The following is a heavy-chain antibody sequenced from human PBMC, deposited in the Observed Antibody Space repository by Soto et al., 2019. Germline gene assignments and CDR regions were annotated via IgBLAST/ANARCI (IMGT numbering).Heavy chain of an antibody. D-gene: IGHD3-16*01. CDR1: GFTFSTYW. V-gene: IGHV3-74*01. CDR3: ASGGLGVYYMDV. Sequence: EVQLVESGGGLVQPGGSLRLSCAASGFTFSTYWMHWVRQSPGKGLVWVSRIKSDGSSTNYADSVKGRFTISRDNAKNALYLKRSMLGAEDAAVYYCASGGLGVYYMDVWGKGTTVTVSS. CDR2: IKSDGSST. J-gene: IGHJ6*03.